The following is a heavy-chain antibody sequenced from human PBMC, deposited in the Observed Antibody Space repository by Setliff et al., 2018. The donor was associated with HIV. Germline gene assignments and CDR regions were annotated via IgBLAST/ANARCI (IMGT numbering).Heavy chain of an antibody. CDR2: ISSSGGTI. CDR3: AKQRYYDGNDGFDV. D-gene: IGHD3-3*01. Sequence: PGGSLRLSCAASGFTFSSYEMNWVRQAPGKGLEWVSYISSSGGTIYYADSVKGRFTISRDNAKNTLFLQMDSLRAEDTALYYCAKQRYYDGNDGFDVWGQGTMVT. V-gene: IGHV3-48*03. J-gene: IGHJ3*01. CDR1: GFTFSSYE.